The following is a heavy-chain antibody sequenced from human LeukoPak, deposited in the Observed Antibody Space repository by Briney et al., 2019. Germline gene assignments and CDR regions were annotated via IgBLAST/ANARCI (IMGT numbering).Heavy chain of an antibody. J-gene: IGHJ4*02. CDR2: IHYSGST. Sequence: SETLSLTCTVSGGSISPYYWSWIRQPPGKGLEWIGYIHYSGSTNYNPSLKSRVTISVDTSKNQFSLRLSSVTAADTAVYYCAREGGPYRPLDYSGQGTLVTVSS. CDR1: GGSISPYY. CDR3: AREGGPYRPLDY. V-gene: IGHV4-59*01.